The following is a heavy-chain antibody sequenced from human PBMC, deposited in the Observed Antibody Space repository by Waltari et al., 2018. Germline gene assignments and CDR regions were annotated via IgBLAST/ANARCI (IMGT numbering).Heavy chain of an antibody. CDR3: TTQRVRDDDY. CDR2: IRSKANSYAT. CDR1: GFTFSGSA. V-gene: IGHV3-73*02. D-gene: IGHD1-1*01. Sequence: EVQLVESGGGLVQPGGSLKLSCAASGFTFSGSAMHWVRQASGKGLEWVGRIRSKANSYATAYAASVKGRFTISRDDSKNTAYLQMNSLKTEDTAVYYCTTQRVRDDDYWGQGTLVTVSS. J-gene: IGHJ4*02.